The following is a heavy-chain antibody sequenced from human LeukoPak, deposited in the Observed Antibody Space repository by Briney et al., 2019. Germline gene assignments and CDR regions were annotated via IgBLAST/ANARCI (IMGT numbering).Heavy chain of an antibody. Sequence: GGXLRLSCAASGFDVSTMWMIWVRRAPGKGLEWISVLASDDRTHYADSVKGRFSISRDNLKNTIYLQMSSLRVEDTALYYCAKDLHNYGLDVWGQGTTVTVSS. CDR1: GFDVSTMW. J-gene: IGHJ6*02. CDR2: LASDDRT. CDR3: AKDLHNYGLDV. V-gene: IGHV3-66*02.